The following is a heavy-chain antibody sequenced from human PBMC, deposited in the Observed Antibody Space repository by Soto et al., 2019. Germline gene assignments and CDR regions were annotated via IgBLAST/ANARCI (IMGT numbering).Heavy chain of an antibody. CDR1: GGTFSSYA. J-gene: IGHJ3*02. Sequence: SVKVSCKASGGTFSSYAIGWVRQAPGQGLEWMGGIIPIFGTANYAQKFQGRVTITADESTSTAYMELSSLRSEDTAVYYCARDYYYDSMGAKLFLTRDDAFDIWGQGTMVTVSS. V-gene: IGHV1-69*13. D-gene: IGHD3-22*01. CDR2: IIPIFGTA. CDR3: ARDYYYDSMGAKLFLTRDDAFDI.